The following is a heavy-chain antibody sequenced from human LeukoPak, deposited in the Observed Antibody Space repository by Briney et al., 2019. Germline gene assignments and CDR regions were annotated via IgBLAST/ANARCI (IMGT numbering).Heavy chain of an antibody. J-gene: IGHJ5*02. CDR1: GYTFTGYY. CDR2: INPNSGGT. Sequence: ASVKVSCKASGYTFTGYYMHWVRQAPGQGLEWMGWINPNSGGTNYAQKFQGGVTMTRDTSISTAYMELSRLRSDDTAVYYCARDRVRSSSSSVWFDPWGQGTLVTVSS. D-gene: IGHD6-6*01. CDR3: ARDRVRSSSSSVWFDP. V-gene: IGHV1-2*02.